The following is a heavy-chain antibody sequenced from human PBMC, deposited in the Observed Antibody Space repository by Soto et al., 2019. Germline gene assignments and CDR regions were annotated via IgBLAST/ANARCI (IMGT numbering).Heavy chain of an antibody. CDR2: IIPIFGTA. J-gene: IGHJ5*02. V-gene: IGHV1-69*05. D-gene: IGHD1-1*01. CDR1: GGTFSSYA. Sequence: SVKVSCKASGGTFSSYAISWVRQAPGQGLEWMGGIIPIFGTANYAQKFQGRVTMTTDTSTSTAYMELRSLRSDDTAVYYCASTRLEDGVWFDPWGQGTLVIVSS. CDR3: ASTRLEDGVWFDP.